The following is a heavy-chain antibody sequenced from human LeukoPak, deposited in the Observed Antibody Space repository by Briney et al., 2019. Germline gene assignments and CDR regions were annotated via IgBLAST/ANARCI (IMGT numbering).Heavy chain of an antibody. D-gene: IGHD3-3*01. CDR1: GFTFSSYS. V-gene: IGHV3-7*01. Sequence: TGGSLRLSCAASGFTFSSYSMNWVRQAPGKGLEWVANIKQDGSEKYYVDSVKGRFTISRDNAKNSLYLQMNSLRAEDTAVYYCARECGLGVVIHYWGQGTLVTVSS. CDR3: ARECGLGVVIHY. J-gene: IGHJ4*02. CDR2: IKQDGSEK.